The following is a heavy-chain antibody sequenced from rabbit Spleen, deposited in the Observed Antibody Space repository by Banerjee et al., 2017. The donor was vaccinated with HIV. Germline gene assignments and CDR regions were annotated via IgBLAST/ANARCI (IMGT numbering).Heavy chain of an antibody. J-gene: IGHJ4*01. CDR1: GFTLSSYY. Sequence: QLKESGGGLVQPGGSLKLSCNASGFTLSSYYMNWVRQAPGKGLEWIGYIDPVFGITAYANWVNGRFSISRENAQNTVDLKMTSLTAADTATYFCARWAAGNSGWYTFNLWGPGTLVTVS. V-gene: IGHV1S7*01. D-gene: IGHD1-1*01. CDR3: ARWAAGNSGWYTFNL. CDR2: IDPVFGIT.